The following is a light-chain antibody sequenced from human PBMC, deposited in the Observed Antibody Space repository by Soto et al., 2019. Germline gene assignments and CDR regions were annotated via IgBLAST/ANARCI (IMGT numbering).Light chain of an antibody. V-gene: IGKV3-15*01. CDR1: QNIYSN. CDR2: RAS. Sequence: IVMTQSPATLSVSPGERATLSCRASQNIYSNIAWYQQRPGQAPRLLIYRASTRATGVPARFSGSGSGTEFTLTISSLHSEDFTVYSCLQYHNLWAFGQATKVDIK. J-gene: IGKJ1*01. CDR3: LQYHNLWA.